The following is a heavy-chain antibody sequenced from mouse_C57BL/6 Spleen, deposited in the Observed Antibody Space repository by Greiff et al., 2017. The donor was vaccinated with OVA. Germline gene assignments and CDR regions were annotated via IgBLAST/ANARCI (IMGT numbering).Heavy chain of an antibody. CDR2: ISDGGSYT. J-gene: IGHJ2*01. CDR3: ARDLDTGYFDY. Sequence: EVQVVESGGGLVKPGGSLKLSCAASGFTFSSYAMSWVRQTPEKRLEWVATISDGGSYTYYPDNVKGRFTISRDNAKNNLYLQMSHLKSEDTAMYYCARDLDTGYFDYWGQGTTLTVSS. CDR1: GFTFSSYA. V-gene: IGHV5-4*01.